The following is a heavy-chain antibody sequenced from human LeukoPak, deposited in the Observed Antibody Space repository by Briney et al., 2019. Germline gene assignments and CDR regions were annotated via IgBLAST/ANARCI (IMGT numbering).Heavy chain of an antibody. J-gene: IGHJ4*02. CDR1: GYSISSGAY. CDR3: VRDPPDY. V-gene: IGHV4-38-2*02. Sequence: SETLSLTCAVSGYSISSGAYWGWLRQPPGKGLEWIGCIYHDGSTYYNPSLKSRVTISVDTSKNQFSLKLTSVTATDTAVYYCVRDPPDYWGQGTQVTVSS. CDR2: IYHDGST.